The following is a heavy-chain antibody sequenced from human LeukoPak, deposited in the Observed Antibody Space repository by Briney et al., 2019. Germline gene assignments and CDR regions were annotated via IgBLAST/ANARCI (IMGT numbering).Heavy chain of an antibody. CDR2: FSTRSSTI. CDR1: GFTFSSYS. J-gene: IGHJ3*02. V-gene: IGHV3-48*02. CDR3: ARSIYASGSFYTFDI. Sequence: GGSLRLSCAASGFTFSSYSMNWVRQAPGKGLEWVSYFSTRSSTISYADSVKGRFAISRDNAKNSLYLQMNSLRDEDTAVYYCARSIYASGSFYTFDIWGQGTMVTVSS. D-gene: IGHD3-10*01.